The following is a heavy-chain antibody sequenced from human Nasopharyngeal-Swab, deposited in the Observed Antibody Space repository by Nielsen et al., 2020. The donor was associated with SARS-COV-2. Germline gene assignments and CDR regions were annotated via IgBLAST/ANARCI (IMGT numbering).Heavy chain of an antibody. CDR1: GFTFSRYS. CDR3: ARDVGGRDNY. CDR2: ISSSTSYI. D-gene: IGHD2-15*01. J-gene: IGHJ4*02. Sequence: GESLKISCAASGFTFSRYSMNWVRQAPGKGLEWVSSISSSTSYIYYADSVKGRFTISRDNAKNTLYLQMNSLRADDTAVYYCARDVGGRDNYWGQGALVTVSS. V-gene: IGHV3-21*01.